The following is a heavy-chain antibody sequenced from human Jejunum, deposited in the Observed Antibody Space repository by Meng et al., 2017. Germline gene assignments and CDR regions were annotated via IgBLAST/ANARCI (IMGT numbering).Heavy chain of an antibody. J-gene: IGHJ4*02. Sequence: ESLKISCAASGFIFSNSWMTWVRQAPGKGLEWVACIKMDGSERYYVDSVKGRFTISRDNAKNSLFLEMNSLRAEDTAVYYCTTYTNPGYWGQGTLVTVSS. CDR3: TTYTNPGY. CDR2: IKMDGSER. D-gene: IGHD5-18*01. V-gene: IGHV3-7*01. CDR1: GFIFSNSW.